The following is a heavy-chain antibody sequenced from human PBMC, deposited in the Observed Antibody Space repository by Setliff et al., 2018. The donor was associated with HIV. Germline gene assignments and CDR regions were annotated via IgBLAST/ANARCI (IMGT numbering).Heavy chain of an antibody. CDR3: ARESYFYYFDY. Sequence: SETLSLTCAVYGGSFSGTYYWSWIRLPAGKALEWIGRIYTSGSTNYNPSLKSRVTISVDTSKNQFSLRLSSVTAADAAVYYCARESYFYYFDYWGQGTLVTVSS. D-gene: IGHD3-10*01. J-gene: IGHJ4*02. V-gene: IGHV4-61*02. CDR1: GGSFSGTYY. CDR2: IYTSGST.